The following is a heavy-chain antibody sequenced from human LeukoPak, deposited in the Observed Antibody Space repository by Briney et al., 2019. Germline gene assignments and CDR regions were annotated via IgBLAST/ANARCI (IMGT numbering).Heavy chain of an antibody. CDR1: GVSISSDY. J-gene: IGHJ4*02. CDR2: IYYSGST. D-gene: IGHD1-26*01. V-gene: IGHV4-59*01. CDR3: ASYVRNRGTFYLDY. Sequence: PSETLSLTCTVSGVSISSDYWSWIRQPPGKGLEWIGYIYYSGSTNYNPSLESRVSMSLDTSKTQFSLNLRSVTAADTAVYYCASYVRNRGTFYLDYWGQGTLVTVSS.